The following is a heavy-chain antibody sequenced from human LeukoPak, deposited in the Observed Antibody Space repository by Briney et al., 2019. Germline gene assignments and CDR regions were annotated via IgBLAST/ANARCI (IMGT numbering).Heavy chain of an antibody. V-gene: IGHV3-66*04. CDR2: IYSGGST. J-gene: IGHJ5*02. CDR1: GFTFSSYG. Sequence: GSLRLSCAASGFTFSSYGMSWVRQAPGKGLEWVSTIYSGGSTYYADSVKGRFTISRDNSKNTLYLQMNSLRAEDTAVYYCARHDWFDPWGRGTLVTVSS. CDR3: ARHDWFDP.